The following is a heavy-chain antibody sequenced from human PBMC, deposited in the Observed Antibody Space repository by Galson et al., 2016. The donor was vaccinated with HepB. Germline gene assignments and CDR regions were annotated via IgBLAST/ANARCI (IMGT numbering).Heavy chain of an antibody. Sequence: SLRLSCAASGFTFDDHALHWVRQTPGKGLEWVSGLSWNGNGLGYADSVIGRFTISRDNSKNTLFLQMSSLRVEDTAVYYCAKDSKYDILTGDPPFDYWGQGTLVTVSS. CDR1: GFTFDDHA. CDR2: LSWNGNGL. D-gene: IGHD3-9*01. V-gene: IGHV3-9*01. J-gene: IGHJ4*02. CDR3: AKDSKYDILTGDPPFDY.